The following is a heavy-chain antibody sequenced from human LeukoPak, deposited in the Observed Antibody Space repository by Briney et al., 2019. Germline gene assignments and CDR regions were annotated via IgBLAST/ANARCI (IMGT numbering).Heavy chain of an antibody. CDR1: GGSISSHY. V-gene: IGHV4-59*11. D-gene: IGHD3-3*01. CDR3: ARGSRYWSGYYDY. CDR2: IYYSGST. J-gene: IGHJ4*02. Sequence: SETLSLTCTVSGGSISSHYWSWIRRPPGKGLEWIGYIYYSGSTNYNPSLKSRVTISVDTSKNQFSLKLSSVTAADTAVYYCARGSRYWSGYYDYWGQGTLVTVSS.